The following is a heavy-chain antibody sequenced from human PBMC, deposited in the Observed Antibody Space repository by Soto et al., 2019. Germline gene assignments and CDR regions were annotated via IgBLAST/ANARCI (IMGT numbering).Heavy chain of an antibody. J-gene: IGHJ5*02. CDR2: IIPIFGTA. CDR3: ARGYLVKNWFDP. D-gene: IGHD3-10*01. V-gene: IGHV1-69*06. Sequence: SVKVCCKASGGTFSSYAISWVRQAPGQGLEWMGGIIPIFGTANYAQKFQGRVTITADKSTSTAYMELSSLRSEDTAVYYCARGYLVKNWFDPWGQGTLVTVSS. CDR1: GGTFSSYA.